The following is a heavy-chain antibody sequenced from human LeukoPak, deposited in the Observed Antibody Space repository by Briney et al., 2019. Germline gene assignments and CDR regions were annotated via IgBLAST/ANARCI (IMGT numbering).Heavy chain of an antibody. D-gene: IGHD6-19*01. Sequence: GGSLRLSCAVSGFTFRSYAMNWVRQAPGKGLGWVSVITDSGTNTYYGDSVKGRFTVSRDNSKNTLYLQMNSLRAEDTAVYYCAKGSGSGWYGWLDPWGQGTLVTVSS. CDR2: ITDSGTNT. CDR1: GFTFRSYA. J-gene: IGHJ5*02. V-gene: IGHV3-23*01. CDR3: AKGSGSGWYGWLDP.